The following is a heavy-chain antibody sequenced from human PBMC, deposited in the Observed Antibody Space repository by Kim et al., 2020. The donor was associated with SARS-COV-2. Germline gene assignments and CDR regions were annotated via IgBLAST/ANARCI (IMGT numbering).Heavy chain of an antibody. V-gene: IGHV5-51*01. CDR2: IYPGDSDT. CDR3: ARKANRPGGAANWFDP. CDR1: GYSFTSYW. J-gene: IGHJ5*02. Sequence: GESLKISCKGSGYSFTSYWIGWVRQMPGKGLEWMGIIYPGDSDTRYNPSFQGQVIISADKSISTAYLQWSSLKASDSAIYYCARKANRPGGAANWFDPWDQGTLVTVSS.